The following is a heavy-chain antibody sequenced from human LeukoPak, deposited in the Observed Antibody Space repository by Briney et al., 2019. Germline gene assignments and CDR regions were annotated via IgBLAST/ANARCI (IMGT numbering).Heavy chain of an antibody. CDR3: AKYFYDSGSYSFDY. CDR1: GFTFRNYA. J-gene: IGHJ4*02. V-gene: IGHV3-23*01. Sequence: GGSLRLSCGVSGFTFRNYAMSWVRQAPAKGLEWVSAIDGNGGDTYYADSVKGRFTISRDNSKNTLYLQMNNLRAEDTAAYYCAKYFYDSGSYSFDYWGQGALVTVSP. CDR2: IDGNGGDT. D-gene: IGHD3-10*01.